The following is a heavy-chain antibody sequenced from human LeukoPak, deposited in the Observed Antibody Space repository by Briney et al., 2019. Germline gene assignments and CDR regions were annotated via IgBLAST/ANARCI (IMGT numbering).Heavy chain of an antibody. CDR1: GLTFSNAW. CDR2: IKSKTDGETT. CDR3: AKLGGDYGPYFGAYFDY. D-gene: IGHD2-21*02. V-gene: IGHV3-15*01. J-gene: IGHJ4*02. Sequence: KPGGSLRLSCAASGLTFSNAWMSWVRQAPGHGLEWVARIKSKTDGETTDYAAPVKGRFTISRDDSKNTLYLQMNSLRAEDTAVYYCAKLGGDYGPYFGAYFDYWGQGTLVTVSS.